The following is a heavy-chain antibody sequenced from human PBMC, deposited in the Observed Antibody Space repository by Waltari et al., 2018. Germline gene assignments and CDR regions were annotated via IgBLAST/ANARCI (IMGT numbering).Heavy chain of an antibody. CDR1: GGSFSGYY. CDR3: ARGQWQPRFDP. V-gene: IGHV4-34*01. D-gene: IGHD6-19*01. J-gene: IGHJ5*02. CDR2: INHSGST. Sequence: QVQLQKWGAGLLKPSEPLSLTCVVYGGSFSGYYSSWIRQPPGKGLEWIGEINHSGSTNYNASLKSRVTILGDTSKNQFSLKLSSVSAADTAVYYCARGQWQPRFDPWGQGTLVTVSS.